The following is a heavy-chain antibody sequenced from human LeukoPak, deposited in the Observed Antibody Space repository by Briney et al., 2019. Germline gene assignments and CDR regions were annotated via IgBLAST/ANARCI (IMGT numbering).Heavy chain of an antibody. CDR1: GYTFTSYA. Sequence: GASVKVSCKASGYTFTSYAISWVRHAPGQGLEWMGWIIAYNGNTNYAQKLQGRFTMTTDTSTSTAYMELRSLRSDDTAVYYCARDASIAAAGKGVGYWGQGTLVTVSS. J-gene: IGHJ4*01. V-gene: IGHV1-18*01. CDR3: ARDASIAAAGKGVGY. CDR2: IIAYNGNT. D-gene: IGHD6-13*01.